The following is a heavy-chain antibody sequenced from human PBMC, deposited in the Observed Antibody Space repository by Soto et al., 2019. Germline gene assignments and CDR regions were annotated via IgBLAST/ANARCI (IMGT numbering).Heavy chain of an antibody. CDR1: GFTFSNNG. CDR2: IWYDGSNE. CDR3: GRGVDYRDYAIDY. V-gene: IGHV3-33*01. D-gene: IGHD4-17*01. J-gene: IGHJ4*02. Sequence: QVQLVESGGGVVQPGRSLRLSCAASGFTFSNNGMHWVRQPPGKGLEWVAVIWYDGSNEYFADSVKGRFTISRDNSKNTLFLQMDSLRAEDTAVYYCGRGVDYRDYAIDYWGQGTLVTVSS.